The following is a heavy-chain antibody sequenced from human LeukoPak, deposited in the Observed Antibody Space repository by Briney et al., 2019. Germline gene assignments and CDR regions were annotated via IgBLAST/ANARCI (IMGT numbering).Heavy chain of an antibody. Sequence: SETLSLTCAVYGGSFSGYYWSWIRQPPGKGLEWIGEINHSGSTNYNPSLKSRVTMSVDTSKNQFSLKLSSVTAADTAVYYCARRVVVINPYYYYGMDVWGQGTTVTVSS. CDR1: GGSFSGYY. V-gene: IGHV4-34*01. CDR3: ARRVVVINPYYYYGMDV. D-gene: IGHD3-22*01. CDR2: INHSGST. J-gene: IGHJ6*02.